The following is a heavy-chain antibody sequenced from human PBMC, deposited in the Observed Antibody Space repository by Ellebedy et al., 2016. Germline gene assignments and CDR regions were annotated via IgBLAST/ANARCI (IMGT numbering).Heavy chain of an antibody. J-gene: IGHJ4*02. V-gene: IGHV3-11*06. CDR1: GFIFSDYY. Sequence: GESLKISCAASGFIFSDYYMSWIRQAPGKGLEWVSYISSSTYTNYADSVKGRFTISRDNAKNSLYLQMNSLIAEDTAVYYCARDYYGSGSYQDYWGRGTLVTVSS. D-gene: IGHD3-10*01. CDR3: ARDYYGSGSYQDY. CDR2: ISSSTYT.